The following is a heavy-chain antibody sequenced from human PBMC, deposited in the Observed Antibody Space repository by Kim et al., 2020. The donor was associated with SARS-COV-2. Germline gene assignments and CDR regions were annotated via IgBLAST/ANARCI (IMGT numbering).Heavy chain of an antibody. CDR1: GGSFSGSY. Sequence: SETLSLTCAVYGGSFSGSYWSWIRQSPGKGLEWIGEINDSGVTKYRPSLKSRVTMSVDTSKNQFSLKLSSVTAADTAVYYCARGGAPIVVVVPALQRYYYYGLDVWGQGTTVTVSS. V-gene: IGHV4-34*01. CDR3: ARGGAPIVVVVPALQRYYYYGLDV. CDR2: INDSGVT. J-gene: IGHJ6*02. D-gene: IGHD2-15*01.